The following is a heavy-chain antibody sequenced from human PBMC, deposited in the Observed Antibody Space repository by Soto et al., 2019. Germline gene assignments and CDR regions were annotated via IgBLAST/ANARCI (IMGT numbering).Heavy chain of an antibody. CDR2: IYTDGRT. Sequence: EVQLVETGGGLIQPGGSLRLSCAASGFTVSSSYMTWVRQAPGKGLEWLSFIYTDGRTYYADSAKGRFTISRDDSKNTVYLQMTSLRAEDTAVYYCARDPPTTWDYGLDVWGQGTTVTVSS. D-gene: IGHD1-26*01. CDR3: ARDPPTTWDYGLDV. CDR1: GFTVSSSY. V-gene: IGHV3-53*02. J-gene: IGHJ6*02.